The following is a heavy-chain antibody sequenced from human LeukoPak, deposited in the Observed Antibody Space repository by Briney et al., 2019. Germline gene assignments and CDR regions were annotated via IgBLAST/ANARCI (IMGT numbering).Heavy chain of an antibody. CDR1: GSSVNTNF. D-gene: IGHD2-21*01. CDR2: IFYGGAT. J-gene: IGHJ5*02. CDR3: ARDACGGDCYLNWFDP. V-gene: IGHV4-59*02. Sequence: PSETLSLTCSVSGSSVNTNFWSWIRQPPGKRLEWIGYIFYGGATNYNPSLKSRVTMSVDTSKNQFSLKLSSVTAADTAVYYCARDACGGDCYLNWFDPWGQGTLVTVSS.